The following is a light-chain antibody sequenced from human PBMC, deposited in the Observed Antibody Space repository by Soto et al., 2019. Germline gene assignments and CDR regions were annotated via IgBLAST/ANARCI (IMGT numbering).Light chain of an antibody. CDR2: DVT. CDR3: SSYTDTTTRYV. CDR1: SSDVGSYNY. J-gene: IGLJ1*01. V-gene: IGLV2-14*03. Sequence: QSALTQPASVSGSPGQSITISCTGTSSDVGSYNYVSWYRQHPGKAPQLLIYDVTHRPAGVSSRFSGSKSDNTASLTISWLQAEDEADYYCSSYTDTTTRYVFGSGTKLTV.